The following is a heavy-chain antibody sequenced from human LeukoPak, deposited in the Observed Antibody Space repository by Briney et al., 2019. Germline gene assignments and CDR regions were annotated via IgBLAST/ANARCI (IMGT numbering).Heavy chain of an antibody. Sequence: PGGSLRLSXAASGFTFSSYGFHWVRQAPGKGLEWVAVIWYDGSNKYYADSVKGRFTISRDSSKNTLYLQMNSLRAEDTAVYYCAKDGSGGGWKWFDPWGQGTLVTVSS. CDR1: GFTFSSYG. J-gene: IGHJ5*02. CDR2: IWYDGSNK. CDR3: AKDGSGGGWKWFDP. V-gene: IGHV3-33*06. D-gene: IGHD2-15*01.